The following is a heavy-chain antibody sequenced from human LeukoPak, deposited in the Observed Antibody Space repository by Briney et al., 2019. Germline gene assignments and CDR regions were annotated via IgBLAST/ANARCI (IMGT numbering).Heavy chain of an antibody. V-gene: IGHV4-59*01. CDR3: ARVGSSGWFGDFDY. J-gene: IGHJ4*02. CDR2: IYYSGSP. CDR1: GGSISSYY. Sequence: SETLSLTCTVSGGSISSYYWSWIRQPPGKGLEWIGYIYYSGSPNYNPSLKSRVTISVDTSKNQFSLKLSSVTAADTAVYYCARVGSSGWFGDFDYWGQGTLVTVSS. D-gene: IGHD6-19*01.